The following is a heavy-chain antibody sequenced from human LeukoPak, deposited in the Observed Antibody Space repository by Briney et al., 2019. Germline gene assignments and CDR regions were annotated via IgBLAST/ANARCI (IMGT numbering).Heavy chain of an antibody. CDR3: ARDLSTYSSGWYGGY. CDR2: ISSSSSYI. V-gene: IGHV3-21*01. D-gene: IGHD6-19*01. Sequence: GGSLRLSCAASGFTFSSYSMNWVRQAPGKGLEWVSSISSSSSYIYYADSVKGRFTISRDDAKNSLYLQMNSLRAEDTAVYYCARDLSTYSSGWYGGYWGQGTLVTVSS. J-gene: IGHJ4*02. CDR1: GFTFSSYS.